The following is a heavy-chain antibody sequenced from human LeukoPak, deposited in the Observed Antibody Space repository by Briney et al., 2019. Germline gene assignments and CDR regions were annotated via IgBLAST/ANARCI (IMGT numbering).Heavy chain of an antibody. CDR1: GFTFSSYG. V-gene: IGHV3-30*18. D-gene: IGHD5-18*01. Sequence: GRSLRLSCAASGFTFSSYGMHWVRQAPGKGLEWVAVISYDGSNKYYADSVKGRSTISRDNSKNTLYLQMNSLRAEDTAVYYCAKVGSDSYGSLFDYWGQGTLVTVSS. J-gene: IGHJ4*02. CDR3: AKVGSDSYGSLFDY. CDR2: ISYDGSNK.